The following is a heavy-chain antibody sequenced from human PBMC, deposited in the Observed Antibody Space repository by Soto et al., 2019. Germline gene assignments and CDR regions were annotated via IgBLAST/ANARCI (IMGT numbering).Heavy chain of an antibody. CDR2: ISGSGGST. V-gene: IGHV3-23*01. Sequence: GGSLRLSCAASGFTFSSYAMSWVRQAPGKGLEWVSAISGSGGSTYYADSVKGRFTISRDNSKNTLYLQMNSLRAEDTAVYYCAKSSNVLRYFDWFDMEYYFDYWGQGTLVTVSS. CDR1: GFTFSSYA. D-gene: IGHD3-9*01. CDR3: AKSSNVLRYFDWFDMEYYFDY. J-gene: IGHJ4*02.